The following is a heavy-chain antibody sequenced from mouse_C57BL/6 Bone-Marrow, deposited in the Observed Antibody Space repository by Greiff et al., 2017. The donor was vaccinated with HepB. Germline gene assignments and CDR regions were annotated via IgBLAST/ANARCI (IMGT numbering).Heavy chain of an antibody. CDR3: ARRDYYGSSPLDY. J-gene: IGHJ2*01. Sequence: QVQLQQSGAELVKPGASVKMSCKASGYTFTSYWITWVKQRPGQGLEWIGDIYPGSGSTNYNEKFKSKATLTVDTSSSTAYMQLSSLTSEDSAVYYCARRDYYGSSPLDYWGQGTTLTVSS. V-gene: IGHV1-55*01. CDR1: GYTFTSYW. CDR2: IYPGSGST. D-gene: IGHD1-1*01.